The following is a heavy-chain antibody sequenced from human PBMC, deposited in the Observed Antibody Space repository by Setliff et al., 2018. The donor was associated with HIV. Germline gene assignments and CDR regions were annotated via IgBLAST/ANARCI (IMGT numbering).Heavy chain of an antibody. Sequence: SETLSLTCTVSGGSISSSSYYWGWIRQPPGKGLEWIGSIYYSGNTYYNPSLKSRVTISVDTSKNQFSLKLSSVTAADTAVYYCARRSGYAEDYWGQGTLVTSPQ. D-gene: IGHD5-12*01. V-gene: IGHV4-39*07. CDR1: GGSISSSSYY. J-gene: IGHJ4*02. CDR3: ARRSGYAEDY. CDR2: IYYSGNT.